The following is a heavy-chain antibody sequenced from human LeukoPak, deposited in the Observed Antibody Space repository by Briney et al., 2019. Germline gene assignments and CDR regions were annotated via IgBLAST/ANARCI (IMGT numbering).Heavy chain of an antibody. Sequence: SETLSLTCAVSGGSISSGGYSWSWIRQPPGKGLEWIGYIYHSGDTYYNASLMSRVTISVGRSKNQFSLKLRSVTAADTAVYYCARGVYGDYVDYWGQGTLVTVSS. CDR1: GGSISSGGYS. V-gene: IGHV4-30-2*01. D-gene: IGHD4-17*01. CDR3: ARGVYGDYVDY. CDR2: IYHSGDT. J-gene: IGHJ4*02.